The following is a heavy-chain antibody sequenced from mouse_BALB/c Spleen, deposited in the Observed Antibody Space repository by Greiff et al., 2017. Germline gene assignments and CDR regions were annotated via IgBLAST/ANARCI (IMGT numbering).Heavy chain of an antibody. J-gene: IGHJ4*01. D-gene: IGHD1-2*01. Sequence: EVQGVESGGGLVQPGGSRKLSCAASGFTFSSFGMHWVRQAPEKGLEWVAYISSGSSTIYYADTVKGRFTISRDNPKNTLFLQMTSLRSEDTAMYDCARWGYYGLYYAMDYWGQGTSVTVSS. CDR3: ARWGYYGLYYAMDY. V-gene: IGHV5-17*02. CDR1: GFTFSSFG. CDR2: ISSGSSTI.